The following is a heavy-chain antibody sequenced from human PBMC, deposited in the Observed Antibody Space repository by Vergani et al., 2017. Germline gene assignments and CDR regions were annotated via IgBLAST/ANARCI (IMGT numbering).Heavy chain of an antibody. V-gene: IGHV1-69*12. CDR1: GGTSSSYA. D-gene: IGHD3-3*01. Sequence: QVQLVQSGPELKKPGSSVKVPCKASGGTSSSYAISWVRQAPGQGLEWMGGIIPIFGTANYAQKFQGRVTFTADESTSTAYMGLSSLRSEDTAVDYCAGGRSGYYDYYYYGMDVWGQGTTVTVSS. CDR2: IIPIFGTA. CDR3: AGGRSGYYDYYYYGMDV. J-gene: IGHJ6*02.